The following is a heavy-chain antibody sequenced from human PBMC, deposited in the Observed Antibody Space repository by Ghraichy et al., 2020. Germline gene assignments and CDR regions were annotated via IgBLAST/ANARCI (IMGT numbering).Heavy chain of an antibody. CDR3: ARGPASWFDS. CDR1: GYTFTSYD. J-gene: IGHJ5*01. Sequence: ASVKVSCKASGYTFTSYDIHWVRQAAGQGLEWMGWMNPNSGNTGFAQNFLGRVTMTRNTSINTAFMELSSLRFEDTAVYFCARGPASWFDSWGPGTLVTVAS. CDR2: MNPNSGNT. V-gene: IGHV1-8*01.